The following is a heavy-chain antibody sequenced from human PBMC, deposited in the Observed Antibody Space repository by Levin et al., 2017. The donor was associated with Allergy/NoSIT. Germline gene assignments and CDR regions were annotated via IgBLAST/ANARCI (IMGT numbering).Heavy chain of an antibody. Sequence: GGSLRLSCAASGFTFSSYWMSWVRQAPGKGLEWVANIKQDGSEKYYVDSVKGRFTISRDNAKNSLYLQMNSLRAEDTAVYYCARAEVVVVPAAIDYYGMDVWGQGTTVTVSS. CDR1: GFTFSSYW. J-gene: IGHJ6*02. D-gene: IGHD2-2*01. CDR2: IKQDGSEK. CDR3: ARAEVVVVPAAIDYYGMDV. V-gene: IGHV3-7*01.